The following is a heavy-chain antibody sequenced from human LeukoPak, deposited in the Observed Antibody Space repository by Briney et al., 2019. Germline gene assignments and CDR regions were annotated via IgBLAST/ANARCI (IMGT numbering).Heavy chain of an antibody. J-gene: IGHJ4*02. Sequence: PGGSLRLSCAASGFTFSSYAMSWVRQAPGKGLEWVSAISGSGGSTYYADSVKGRFTISRDNAKNSLYLQMNSLRAEDTAVYYCARDRGGIAARPEGYWGQGTLVTVSS. CDR3: ARDRGGIAARPEGY. D-gene: IGHD6-6*01. CDR2: ISGSGGST. CDR1: GFTFSSYA. V-gene: IGHV3-23*01.